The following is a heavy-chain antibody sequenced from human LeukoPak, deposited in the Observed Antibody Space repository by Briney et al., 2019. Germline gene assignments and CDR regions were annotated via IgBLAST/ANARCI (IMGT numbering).Heavy chain of an antibody. CDR3: ARPYELWLSPLSA. D-gene: IGHD6-19*01. CDR2: IIPIFGTA. V-gene: IGHV1-69*13. J-gene: IGHJ1*01. CDR1: GVTFSSYA. Sequence: SVKVSCKASGVTFSSYAISWVRQAPGQGLEWMGGIIPIFGTANYAQKFQGRVTITADESTSTACMELSSLRAEDTAVYYCARPYELWLSPLSAWGQGTPVTVSS.